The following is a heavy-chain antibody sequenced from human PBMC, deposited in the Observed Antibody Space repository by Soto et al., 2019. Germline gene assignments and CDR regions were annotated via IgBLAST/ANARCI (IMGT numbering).Heavy chain of an antibody. CDR3: AREPYGDSDYFDY. CDR2: IGTGLGDT. J-gene: IGHJ4*02. V-gene: IGHV1-3*04. CDR1: GYRFTAYS. D-gene: IGHD4-17*01. Sequence: ASVKVSCKASGYRFTAYSIHWLRQAPGQRPEWMGWIGTGLGDTKYSQNFRDRVTFTTDTPASTAYMELSSLSFEDTAVYYCAREPYGDSDYFDYWGQGTLVTVSS.